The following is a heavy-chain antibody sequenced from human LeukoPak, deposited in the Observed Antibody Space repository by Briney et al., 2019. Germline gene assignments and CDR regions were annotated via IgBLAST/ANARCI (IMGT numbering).Heavy chain of an antibody. J-gene: IGHJ4*02. CDR1: GFSFNAYL. CDR3: ATFGLVAALDL. D-gene: IGHD5-12*01. Sequence: PGGSLRLSCAASGFSFNAYLMAWVREAPGTGLGWVANINPAGSETFHVDPVQGRFSISRDHAKNLVYLQMNSLRAEDTAVYYCATFGLVAALDLWGQGTLVTVSS. CDR2: INPAGSET. V-gene: IGHV3-7*01.